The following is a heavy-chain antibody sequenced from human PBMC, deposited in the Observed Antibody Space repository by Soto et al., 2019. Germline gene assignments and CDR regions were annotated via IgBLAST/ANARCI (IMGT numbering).Heavy chain of an antibody. J-gene: IGHJ4*02. CDR3: ARDLGSTNYYFDY. D-gene: IGHD1-1*01. V-gene: IGHV3-33*01. CDR1: GFTFSNYG. Sequence: QVQLVESGGGVVQPGRSLRLSCVTSGFTFSNYGFHWVRQAPGKGLEWVAVIWYDGSKKYYADFVKGRFTISRDDSKSTLFLQMNSLRAEDTAVYYCARDLGSTNYYFDYWGQGTLLIVSS. CDR2: IWYDGSKK.